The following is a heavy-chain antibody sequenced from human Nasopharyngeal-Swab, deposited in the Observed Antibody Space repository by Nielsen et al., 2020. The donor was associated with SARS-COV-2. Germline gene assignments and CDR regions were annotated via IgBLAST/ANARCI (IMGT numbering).Heavy chain of an antibody. CDR3: ARGGAARPGFDY. D-gene: IGHD6-6*01. J-gene: IGHJ4*02. CDR2: IYYSGST. V-gene: IGHV4-31*02. Sequence: RQAPGKGLEWIGYIYYSGSTYYNPSLKSRVTLSVDTSKNQFSLKLSSVTAADTAVYYCARGGAARPGFDYWGQGTLVTVSS.